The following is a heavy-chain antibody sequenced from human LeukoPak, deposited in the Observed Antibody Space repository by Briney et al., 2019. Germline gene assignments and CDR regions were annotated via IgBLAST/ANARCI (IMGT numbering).Heavy chain of an antibody. Sequence: SETLSLTCAVYGGSFSGYYWSWIRKPPGQGLEWIGEINHSGSTNYNPSLKSRVTISVDTSKNQFSLKLSSVTAADTAVYYCARHRGSSSWFSGPFDYWGQGTLVTVSS. D-gene: IGHD6-13*01. CDR2: INHSGST. CDR1: GGSFSGYY. J-gene: IGHJ4*02. CDR3: ARHRGSSSWFSGPFDY. V-gene: IGHV4-34*01.